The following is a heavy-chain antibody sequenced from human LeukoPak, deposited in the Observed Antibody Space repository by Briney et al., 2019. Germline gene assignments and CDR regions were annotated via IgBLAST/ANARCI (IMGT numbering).Heavy chain of an antibody. CDR3: ARRAADDAFDI. Sequence: SETLSLTCTVSGGFINSYYWSWIRQPPGKGLEWIGYIYYSGSTNYNPSLTSRVTISVDRNKNQFSLKLSSVTAADTAMYYCARRAADDAFDIGGQRTMVTVSA. CDR1: GGFINSYY. J-gene: IGHJ3*02. CDR2: IYYSGST. V-gene: IGHV4-59*08.